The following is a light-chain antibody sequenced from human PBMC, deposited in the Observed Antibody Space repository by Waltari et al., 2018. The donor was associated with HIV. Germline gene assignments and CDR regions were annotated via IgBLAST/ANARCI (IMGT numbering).Light chain of an antibody. V-gene: IGKV4-1*01. CDR1: TSVLYSSTNKNY. CDR2: WAS. Sequence: DIVMTQSPDSLAVSLGERDTINWQTSTSVLYSSTNKNYLAWYQQKPGQPPKRLLYWASTRESGVPDRFSGSGSGTDFTLTISSLQAEDVAVYYCQQYYSTPRTFGQGTKVEIK. J-gene: IGKJ1*01. CDR3: QQYYSTPRT.